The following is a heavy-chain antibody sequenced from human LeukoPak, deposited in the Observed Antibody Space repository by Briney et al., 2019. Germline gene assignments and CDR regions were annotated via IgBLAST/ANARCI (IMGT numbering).Heavy chain of an antibody. V-gene: IGHV3-48*04. CDR3: ARVPGSSPWVEDYYYYYMDV. D-gene: IGHD6-6*01. Sequence: PGGSLRLSCAASRFTFSSYSMNWVRQAPGKGLEWVSYISSTSSTIYYADSVKGRFTISRDNAKNSLYLQMNCLRAEDTALYHCARVPGSSPWVEDYYYYYMDVWGKGTTVTVSS. CDR2: ISSTSSTI. CDR1: RFTFSSYS. J-gene: IGHJ6*03.